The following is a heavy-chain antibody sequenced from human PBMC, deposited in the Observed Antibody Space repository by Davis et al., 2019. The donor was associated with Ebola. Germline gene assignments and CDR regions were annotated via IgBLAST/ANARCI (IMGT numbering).Heavy chain of an antibody. J-gene: IGHJ4*02. CDR1: GFTFSGSA. CDR3: AKASVRWYYFDY. Sequence: GESLKISCAASGFTFSGSAMHWVRQAPGKGLEWVAVIWYDGSNKYYADSVKGRFTISRDNSKNTLYLQMNSLRAEDTAVYYCAKASVRWYYFDYWGQGTLVTVSS. D-gene: IGHD5-24*01. V-gene: IGHV3-33*06. CDR2: IWYDGSNK.